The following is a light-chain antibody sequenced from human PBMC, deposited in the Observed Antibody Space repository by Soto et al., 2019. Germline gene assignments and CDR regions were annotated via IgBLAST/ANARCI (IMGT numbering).Light chain of an antibody. J-gene: IGKJ3*01. CDR3: QESYTKFT. CDR1: QSISTY. Sequence: DIQMTQSPSSVSASVGDRVTITCRASQSISTYLNWYQQKPGKAPKVLFYGTSTLQSGVPSRFSGGGSGTDFTLTISSLQAEDSATYYCQESYTKFTFGPGTKVDIK. V-gene: IGKV1-39*01. CDR2: GTS.